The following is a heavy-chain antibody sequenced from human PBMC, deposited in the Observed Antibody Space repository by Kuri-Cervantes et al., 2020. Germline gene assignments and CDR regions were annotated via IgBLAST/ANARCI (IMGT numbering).Heavy chain of an antibody. CDR1: GYTFTSYD. CDR2: MNPNSGNT. Sequence: ASVKVSFKASGYTFTSYDINWVRQATGQGLEWMGWMNPNSGNTGYAQKVQGRVTITADKSTSTAYMELSGLRSEDTAVYHRAREPNPPYSSGWYSWDGDYWGQGTLVTVSS. V-gene: IGHV1-8*01. J-gene: IGHJ4*02. CDR3: AREPNPPYSSGWYSWDGDY. D-gene: IGHD6-19*01.